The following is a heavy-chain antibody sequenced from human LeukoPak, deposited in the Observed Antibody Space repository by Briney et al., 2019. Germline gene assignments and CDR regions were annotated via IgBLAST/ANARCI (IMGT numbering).Heavy chain of an antibody. J-gene: IGHJ4*02. CDR1: GYTFTSYG. D-gene: IGHD2-2*01. CDR3: AKVSGRCSTSCYPDY. V-gene: IGHV1-18*01. Sequence: GAAVRVSCMASGYTFTSYGISWVRQAPGEGLEWRGWISAYNGNTNYAQKLQGRVTMTTDTSTSTAYMELRSLRSDDTAVYYCAKVSGRCSTSCYPDYWGQGTLVTVSS. CDR2: ISAYNGNT.